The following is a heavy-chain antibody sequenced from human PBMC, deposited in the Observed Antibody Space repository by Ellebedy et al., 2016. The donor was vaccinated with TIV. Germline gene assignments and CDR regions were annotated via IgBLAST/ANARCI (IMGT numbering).Heavy chain of an antibody. CDR1: GFTFSDSV. CDR3: VRDRGGGSCTD. V-gene: IGHV3-30*03. CDR2: ISVDGRAV. J-gene: IGHJ4*02. Sequence: GESLKISXVGFGFTFSDSVMHWVRQDPGKGLDWVAGISVDGRAVHYPDSVKGRFTISRDNAQNTVYLQMNSLRLEDTAVYYCVRDRGGGSCTDWGQGTLVTVSS. D-gene: IGHD2-15*01.